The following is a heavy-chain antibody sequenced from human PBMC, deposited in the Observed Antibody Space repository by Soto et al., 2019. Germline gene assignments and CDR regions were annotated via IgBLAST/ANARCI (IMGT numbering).Heavy chain of an antibody. V-gene: IGHV3-21*01. J-gene: IGHJ4*02. CDR3: ARESEDLTSNFDY. Sequence: VQLVESGGGLVKPGGSLRLSCAASGFTFTRYSMNWVRQAPGKGLEWVSSISSTTNYIYYGDSMKGRFTISRDNAKKSRYREMNSLRAEDTTVYYCARESEDLTSNFDYWGQGPLVTVSS. CDR1: GFTFTRYS. CDR2: ISSTTNYI.